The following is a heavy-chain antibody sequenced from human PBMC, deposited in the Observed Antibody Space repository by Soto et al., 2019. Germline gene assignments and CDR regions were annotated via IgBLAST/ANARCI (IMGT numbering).Heavy chain of an antibody. CDR1: GYTLTELS. J-gene: IGHJ6*02. V-gene: IGHV1-24*01. CDR3: ATRGSGYPYYYYYGMDV. CDR2: FDPEDGET. D-gene: IGHD3-3*01. Sequence: DSVKVSCKVSGYTLTELSMHWVRQAPGKGLEWMGGFDPEDGETIYAQKFQGRVTMTEDTSTDTAYMELSSLRSEDTAVYYCATRGSGYPYYYYYGMDVWGQGTTVTVSS.